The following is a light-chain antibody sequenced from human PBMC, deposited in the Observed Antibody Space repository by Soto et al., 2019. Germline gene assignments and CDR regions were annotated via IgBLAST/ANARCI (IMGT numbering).Light chain of an antibody. CDR3: HQYVSPRT. CDR1: QTISNNY. CDR2: GVS. Sequence: EIVFTQSPGTLSLSPGDRATLSCRASQTISNNYLGWYQQTPGQPPRLLIYGVSNRATGISDRFSGSGSGTDFTLTIDTLEPEDFAVYYCHQYVSPRTFGQGTKVDIK. J-gene: IGKJ1*01. V-gene: IGKV3-20*01.